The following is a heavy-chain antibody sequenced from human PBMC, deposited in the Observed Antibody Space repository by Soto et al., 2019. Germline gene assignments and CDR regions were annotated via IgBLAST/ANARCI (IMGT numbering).Heavy chain of an antibody. J-gene: IGHJ6*02. CDR3: ARDRSSAVHYYYYGMDV. Sequence: LRLSCAASGFTFSSYSMNWVRQAPGKGLEWVSSISSSSSYIYYADSVKGRFTISRDNAKNSLYLQMNSLRAEDTAVYYCARDRSSAVHYYYYGMDVWGQGTTVTVSS. V-gene: IGHV3-21*01. CDR1: GFTFSSYS. CDR2: ISSSSSYI. D-gene: IGHD6-19*01.